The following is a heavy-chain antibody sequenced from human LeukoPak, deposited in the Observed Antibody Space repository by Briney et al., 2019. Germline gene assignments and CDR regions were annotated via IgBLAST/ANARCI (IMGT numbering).Heavy chain of an antibody. J-gene: IGHJ4*02. CDR2: FHDDGRT. V-gene: IGHV3-23*01. D-gene: IGHD3-22*01. CDR3: AKQGITMIVVVLYYFDY. CDR1: RLSFRSHG. Sequence: GGSLRLSCRASRLSFRSHGLAWVRQAPGKGLEWVSTFHDDGRTYYADSVKGRFTFSRDISQNTLFLQMSSLRAEDTAVYYCAKQGITMIVVVLYYFDYWGQGTLVTVSS.